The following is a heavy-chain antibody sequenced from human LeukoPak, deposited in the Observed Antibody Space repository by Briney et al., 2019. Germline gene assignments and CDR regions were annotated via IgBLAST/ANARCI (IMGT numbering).Heavy chain of an antibody. J-gene: IGHJ4*02. V-gene: IGHV3-33*01. D-gene: IGHD3-10*01. CDR2: IWHDGSHK. CDR1: GFAFNTYA. Sequence: PGGSLRLSCAASGFAFNTYAMHWVRQAPGQGLEWVALIWHDGSHKFYSNSVRGQFTISRDNSKNTVSLQMNNLGPEDTAVHYCARETFGSGSYPDFWGQGTLVTVSS. CDR3: ARETFGSGSYPDF.